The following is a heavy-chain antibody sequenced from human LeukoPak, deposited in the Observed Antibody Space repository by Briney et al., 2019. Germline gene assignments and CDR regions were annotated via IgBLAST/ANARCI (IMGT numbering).Heavy chain of an antibody. D-gene: IGHD3-22*01. V-gene: IGHV6-1*01. Sequence: SQTLSLTRAISGDSVSSNSAAWNWIRQSPSRGLEWLGRTYYRSKWYNDYAVSVKSRITINPDTSKNQFSLQLNSVTPEDTAVYYCAREKRSSGYYFYYYGMDVWGQGTTVTVSS. J-gene: IGHJ6*02. CDR1: GDSVSSNSAA. CDR2: TYYRSKWYN. CDR3: AREKRSSGYYFYYYGMDV.